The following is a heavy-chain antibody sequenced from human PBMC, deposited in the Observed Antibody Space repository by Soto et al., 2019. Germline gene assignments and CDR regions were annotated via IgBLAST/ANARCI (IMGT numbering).Heavy chain of an antibody. J-gene: IGHJ5*02. Sequence: SETLSLTCTVSGGSISTSIYYWGWIRQPPGKGLEWIGTIYYSGSTYYNPSLESRVTLSVDTSKNQFSLKLNSVTAADTAVYYCARRRGGGWEPDWFDPWGQGTLVTVSS. V-gene: IGHV4-39*01. CDR3: ARRRGGGWEPDWFDP. CDR2: IYYSGST. D-gene: IGHD2-15*01. CDR1: GGSISTSIYY.